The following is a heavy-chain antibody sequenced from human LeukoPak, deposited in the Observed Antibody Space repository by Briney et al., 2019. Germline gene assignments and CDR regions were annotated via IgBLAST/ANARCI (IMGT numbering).Heavy chain of an antibody. J-gene: IGHJ4*02. CDR2: ISYDGTNK. V-gene: IGHV3-30-3*01. CDR1: GFTFSNYA. Sequence: GRSLRLSCAASGFTFSNYAMHWVRQAPGKGLEWAAVISYDGTNKYYADSVKGRFTISRDNAKNSLYLQMNSLRAEDTAVYYCARRSPNYYFDYWGQGTPVTVSS. CDR3: ARRSPNYYFDY.